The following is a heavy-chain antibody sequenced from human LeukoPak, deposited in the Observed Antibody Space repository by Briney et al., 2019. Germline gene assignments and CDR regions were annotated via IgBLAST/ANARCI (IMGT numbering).Heavy chain of an antibody. CDR3: AREGGTYTSPFDY. V-gene: IGHV3-53*01. CDR1: GFTVSNTY. D-gene: IGHD1-26*01. J-gene: IGHJ4*02. CDR2: IYSGGGT. Sequence: GGSLRLSCAASGFTVSNTYMSWVRQAPGKGLEWVSIIYSGGGTRYADSVKGRFTISRDNSRNTLYLQMNSLRAEDTALYYCAREGGTYTSPFDYWGQGTLVTVSS.